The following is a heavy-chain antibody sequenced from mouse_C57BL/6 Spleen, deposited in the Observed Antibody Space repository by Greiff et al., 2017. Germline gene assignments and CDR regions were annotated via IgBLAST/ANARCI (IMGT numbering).Heavy chain of an antibody. Sequence: QVQLKQSGAELVRPGSSVKLSCKASGYTFTSYWMDWVKQRPGQGLEWIGNIYPSDSETHYNQKFKDKATLTVDKSSSTAYMQLSSLTSEDSAVYYCAREHYYGSSYIAYWGQGTLVTVSA. CDR1: GYTFTSYW. CDR2: IYPSDSET. J-gene: IGHJ3*01. D-gene: IGHD1-1*01. CDR3: AREHYYGSSYIAY. V-gene: IGHV1-61*01.